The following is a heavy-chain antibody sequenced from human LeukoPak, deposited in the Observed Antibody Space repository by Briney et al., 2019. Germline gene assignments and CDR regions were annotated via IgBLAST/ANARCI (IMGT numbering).Heavy chain of an antibody. CDR1: GFSFSSYW. D-gene: IGHD6-19*01. CDR3: ARNGRVVGSGWSYFFFEY. V-gene: IGHV3-7*01. Sequence: GGSLRLSCALSGFSFSSYWMSWVRQAPGTGLECVANIKEDGSEIHYVDSVKGRFTLSRDNARNSLYLQMTSLRVEDTAVYFCARNGRVVGSGWSYFFFEYWGQGTRVTVSS. CDR2: IKEDGSEI. J-gene: IGHJ4*02.